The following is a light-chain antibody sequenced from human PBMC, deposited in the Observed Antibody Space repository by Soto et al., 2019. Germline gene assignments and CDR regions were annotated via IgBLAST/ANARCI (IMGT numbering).Light chain of an antibody. CDR2: DAS. J-gene: IGKJ5*01. V-gene: IGKV1-17*01. CDR3: QQYNSYSPIT. Sequence: IQMTQSPSSLSASVGDRVTITCRASQGIRNDLGWYQQKPGKAPKLLIYDASSLESGVPSRFSGSGSGTEFTLTISSLQPDDFATYYCQQYNSYSPITFGQGTRLEIK. CDR1: QGIRND.